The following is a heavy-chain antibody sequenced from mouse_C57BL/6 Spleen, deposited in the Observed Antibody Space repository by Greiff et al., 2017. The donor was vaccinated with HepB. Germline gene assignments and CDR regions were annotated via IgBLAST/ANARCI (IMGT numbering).Heavy chain of an antibody. CDR2: IDPSDSYT. CDR1: GYTFTSYW. D-gene: IGHD1-1*01. V-gene: IGHV1-69*01. CDR3: AITTVVPKDFDY. J-gene: IGHJ2*01. Sequence: QVQLQQPGAELVMPGASVKLSCKASGYTFTSYWMHWVKQRPGQGLEWIGEIDPSDSYTNYNQKFKGKSTLTVDKSSSTAYMQLSSLTSEDSAVYYCAITTVVPKDFDYWGQGTTLTVSS.